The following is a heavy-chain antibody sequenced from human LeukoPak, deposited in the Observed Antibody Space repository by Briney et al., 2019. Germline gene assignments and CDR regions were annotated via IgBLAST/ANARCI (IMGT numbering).Heavy chain of an antibody. CDR2: MYYSGTT. J-gene: IGHJ5*02. V-gene: IGHV4-39*01. CDR3: ARQVRWFDP. Sequence: SETLSLTCAVSGGSISSRSYYWVWLRHPPGKGLEWIASMYYSGTTYYNPSLKSRVTISVYTSKNQFSLKLTSVTAADTAVYYGARQVRWFDPWGQGTLVTVSS. CDR1: GGSISSRSYY.